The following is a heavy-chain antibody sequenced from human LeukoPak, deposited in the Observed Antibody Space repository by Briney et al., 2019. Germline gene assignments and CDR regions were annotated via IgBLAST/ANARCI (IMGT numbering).Heavy chain of an antibody. Sequence: GFLRLSCEASGFTFGNYAMNWVRQAPGKGLEWVSTISGTGSSTYYADSAKGRFTISRDNSKDTLFLQLNSLTAADTAMYFCAKASVAIPQYCNSWGQGTLVTVSS. CDR1: GFTFGNYA. CDR3: AKASVAIPQYCNS. V-gene: IGHV3-23*01. J-gene: IGHJ5*02. CDR2: ISGTGSST. D-gene: IGHD2-2*02.